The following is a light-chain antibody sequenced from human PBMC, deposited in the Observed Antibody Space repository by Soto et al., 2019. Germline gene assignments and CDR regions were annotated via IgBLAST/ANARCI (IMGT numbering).Light chain of an antibody. V-gene: IGLV7-43*01. Sequence: QAVVTQEPSRTVSPGVTVTLTCASSAGAVTSAYYTNWLQQKPGQAPRALIYSTSEKHSWTPARFSGSLLGGKAALTLSAAQPEDEADYYCLLYYGGAQVLFGGGTKLTVL. J-gene: IGLJ2*01. CDR3: LLYYGGAQVL. CDR1: AGAVTSAYY. CDR2: STS.